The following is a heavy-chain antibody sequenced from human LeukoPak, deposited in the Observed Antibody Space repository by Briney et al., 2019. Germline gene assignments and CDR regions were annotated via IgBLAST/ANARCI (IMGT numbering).Heavy chain of an antibody. J-gene: IGHJ4*02. Sequence: GGSLRLSCAASGFTFSSYWMHWVRQAPGKGLVWVSRVNTDGRTTNYADSVRGRFTISRDNAEDTLYLQMNSLRVEDTAVYYCSMDLSGAHDYWGQGSVVTVSS. CDR3: SMDLSGAHDY. D-gene: IGHD2-2*03. CDR1: GFTFSSYW. CDR2: VNTDGRTT. V-gene: IGHV3-74*01.